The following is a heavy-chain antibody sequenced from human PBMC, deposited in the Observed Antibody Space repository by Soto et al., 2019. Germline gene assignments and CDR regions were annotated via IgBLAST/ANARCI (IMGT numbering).Heavy chain of an antibody. CDR3: AKDDGDIVVVAAAQFYQYSMDV. V-gene: IGHV3-30*18. Sequence: VGSLRLSCAASGFTFTRYAMHWVRQAPGKGLEWLAVISYDGSNKYYADSVKGRFTISRDSPKNTLFLQMNSLRAEDTAVYYCAKDDGDIVVVAAAQFYQYSMDVWGQGTTVTVSS. J-gene: IGHJ6*02. CDR2: ISYDGSNK. CDR1: GFTFTRYA. D-gene: IGHD2-15*01.